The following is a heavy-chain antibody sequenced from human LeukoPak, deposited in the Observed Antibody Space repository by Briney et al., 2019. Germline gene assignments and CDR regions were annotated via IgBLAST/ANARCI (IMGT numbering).Heavy chain of an antibody. CDR3: ARDRDSDYEWGPFDP. Sequence: SQTLSLTCAISGDSVSSNSASWNWPRQSPSRGLEWLGRTYYRSKWSNDYAPSVKSRITINPDTSRNQFSLQLNSMTPEDTAVYYCARDRDSDYEWGPFDPWGQGTLVTVSS. V-gene: IGHV6-1*01. J-gene: IGHJ5*02. CDR2: TYYRSKWSN. CDR1: GDSVSSNSAS. D-gene: IGHD4-11*01.